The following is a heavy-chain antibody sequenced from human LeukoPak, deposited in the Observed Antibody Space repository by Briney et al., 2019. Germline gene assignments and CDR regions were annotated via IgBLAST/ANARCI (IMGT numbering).Heavy chain of an antibody. CDR2: ISPDGSDK. V-gene: IGHV3-7*01. CDR3: ARGIVVVVGASDHFDY. CDR1: GFTFSTYW. Sequence: PGGSLRLSCVASGFTFSTYWMNWVRQAPGKGLERVGTISPDGSDKYYVDSVKGRFTISRHNAKTSLYLQINSLRADDTALYFCARGIVVVVGASDHFDYWGQGTLITVSS. J-gene: IGHJ4*02. D-gene: IGHD2-15*01.